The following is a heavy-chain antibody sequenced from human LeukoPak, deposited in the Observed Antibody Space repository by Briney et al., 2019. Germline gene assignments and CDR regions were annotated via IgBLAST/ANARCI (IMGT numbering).Heavy chain of an antibody. CDR3: AKGKEPGAVDWFDP. Sequence: GGSLRLSCAASGFTISNYAMMWVRQAPGKGLEWVSSITGAGDTIYVDSVKGRFTVSRDNSKNTLYLQINRLTAEDTALYYCAKGKEPGAVDWFDPWGQGTLVTVSS. D-gene: IGHD2-8*02. V-gene: IGHV3-23*01. CDR2: ITGAGDT. J-gene: IGHJ5*02. CDR1: GFTISNYA.